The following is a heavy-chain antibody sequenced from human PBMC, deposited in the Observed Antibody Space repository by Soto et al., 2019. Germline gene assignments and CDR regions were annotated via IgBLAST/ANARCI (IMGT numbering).Heavy chain of an antibody. Sequence: EASVKVSCKASGYTFTSYAMHWVRQAPGQRLEWMGWINAGNGNTKYSQKFQGRVTITRDTSASTAYMELSSLRSEDTAVYYCAIQTPSSYDSSGYYLLYFQHWGQGTLVTVSS. V-gene: IGHV1-3*01. CDR1: GYTFTSYA. CDR2: INAGNGNT. CDR3: AIQTPSSYDSSGYYLLYFQH. J-gene: IGHJ1*01. D-gene: IGHD3-22*01.